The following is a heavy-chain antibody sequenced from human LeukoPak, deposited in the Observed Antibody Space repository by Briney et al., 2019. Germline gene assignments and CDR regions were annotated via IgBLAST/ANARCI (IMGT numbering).Heavy chain of an antibody. CDR3: AKDQRYCSGGSCYHYFDY. J-gene: IGHJ4*02. V-gene: IGHV3-30*18. Sequence: GGSLRLSCAASGFTFSSYGMHWLRQAPGKGLAWVAVISYDGSNKYYADSVKGRFTISRDNSKNTLYLQMNSLRAEDTAVYYCAKDQRYCSGGSCYHYFDYWGQGTLVTVSS. D-gene: IGHD2-15*01. CDR2: ISYDGSNK. CDR1: GFTFSSYG.